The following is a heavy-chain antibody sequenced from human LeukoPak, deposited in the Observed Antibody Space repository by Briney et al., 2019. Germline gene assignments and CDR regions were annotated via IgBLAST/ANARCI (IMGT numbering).Heavy chain of an antibody. CDR1: GGSISSHY. V-gene: IGHV4-59*11. D-gene: IGHD3-10*01. CDR2: IYYSGST. Sequence: SETLSLTCTVSGGSISSHYWSWIRQPPGKGLEWIGYIYYSGSTNYNPSLKSRVTISVDTSKNQFSLKLSSVTAADTAVYYCARDRYYGSGSYYNWFDPWGQGTLVTVSS. CDR3: ARDRYYGSGSYYNWFDP. J-gene: IGHJ5*02.